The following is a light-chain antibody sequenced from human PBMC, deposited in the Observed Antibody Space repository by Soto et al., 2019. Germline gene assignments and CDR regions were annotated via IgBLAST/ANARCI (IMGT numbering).Light chain of an antibody. CDR1: ESVSTY. J-gene: IGKJ2*01. Sequence: EIVLTQSPGTLSLSPGERVTLSCRASESVSTYLAWYQHKPGQAPRLLIYDAYNRATGIPARLSGSGSGTDFTLTITSLEPEDFAVYYCQLRSDWLFTFGQGTKLEIK. CDR3: QLRSDWLFT. V-gene: IGKV3-11*01. CDR2: DAY.